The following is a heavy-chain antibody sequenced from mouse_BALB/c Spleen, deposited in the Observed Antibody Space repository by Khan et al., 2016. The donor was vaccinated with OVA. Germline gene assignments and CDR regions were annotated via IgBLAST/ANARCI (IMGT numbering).Heavy chain of an antibody. Sequence: VQLQQSGPELMKPGTSVKISCKASGYSFTTYYIHWVMQSHETSLEWIGYIDPFSGGTTYNQKFKGKATLTVDKSSSTAYIHLSNLTSEDSAVYYCTRHGYVAWFTDWGQGTLVTVSA. CDR3: TRHGYVAWFTD. CDR1: GYSFTTYY. D-gene: IGHD2-2*01. J-gene: IGHJ3*01. V-gene: IGHV1S135*01. CDR2: IDPFSGGT.